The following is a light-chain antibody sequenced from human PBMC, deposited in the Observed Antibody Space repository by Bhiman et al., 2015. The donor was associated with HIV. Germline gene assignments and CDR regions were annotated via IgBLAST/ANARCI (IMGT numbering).Light chain of an antibody. V-gene: IGLV2-8*01. Sequence: QSALTQPPSASGSPGQSVAISCTGTSSDFGGYNYVSWYQQHPGKAPKLIYEVSKRPSGVPDRFSGSKSGNTASLTVSGLQAEDEADYYCSSYRLFGGGTKLTVL. CDR3: SSYRL. J-gene: IGLJ3*02. CDR1: SSDFGGYNY. CDR2: EVS.